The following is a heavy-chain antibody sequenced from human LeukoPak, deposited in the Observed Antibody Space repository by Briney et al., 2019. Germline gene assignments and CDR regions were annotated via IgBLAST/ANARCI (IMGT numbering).Heavy chain of an antibody. Sequence: PGGSLRHSCAASGFTFSSSWMHWVRQAPGKGLVWVSRITRDGSSTTYADSVKGRFTTSRDNAKNTLYLQMDSLRDDDTAVYYCARDPGYESWSPFWGGMDVWGNGTTVIVSS. CDR1: GFTFSSSW. J-gene: IGHJ6*04. V-gene: IGHV3-74*01. CDR2: ITRDGSST. D-gene: IGHD3-16*01. CDR3: ARDPGYESWSPFWGGMDV.